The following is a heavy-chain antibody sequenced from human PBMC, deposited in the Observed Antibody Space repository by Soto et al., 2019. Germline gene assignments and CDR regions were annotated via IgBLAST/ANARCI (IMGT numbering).Heavy chain of an antibody. CDR1: GFTFSNSW. V-gene: IGHV3-74*01. CDR2: INADGTST. CDR3: VKVLARGVGVPRFYFDS. D-gene: IGHD2-2*01. Sequence: DVQLVESGGGLVQPGGSLRLSCAASGFTFSNSWMHWVRQVSGKGLEWVSRINADGTSTSYADSMKGRFTISRDNAKNTLYLHVNSLRAEDTAVYYCVKVLARGVGVPRFYFDSCGQGALVTVSS. J-gene: IGHJ4*02.